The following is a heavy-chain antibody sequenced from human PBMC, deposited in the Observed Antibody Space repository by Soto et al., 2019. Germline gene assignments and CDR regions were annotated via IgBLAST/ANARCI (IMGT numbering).Heavy chain of an antibody. V-gene: IGHV5-51*01. Sequence: PGESLKISCKGSGYSFTSYWIGWVRQMPGKGLEWMGIIYPGDSDTRYSPSFQGQVTISADKSISTAYLQWSSLKASDTAMYYCARLGYYDILSGYSSQPYSTDVRGKGLTVTVSS. D-gene: IGHD3-9*01. CDR3: ARLGYYDILSGYSSQPYSTDV. J-gene: IGHJ6*03. CDR1: GYSFTSYW. CDR2: IYPGDSDT.